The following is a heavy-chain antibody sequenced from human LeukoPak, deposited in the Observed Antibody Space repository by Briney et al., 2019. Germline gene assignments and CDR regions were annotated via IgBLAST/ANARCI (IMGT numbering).Heavy chain of an antibody. CDR2: IKPDGSDK. Sequence: GGSLRLSCVVSRFTFSNSWVTWVRQAPGKGLEWVATIKPDGSDKYYVDSVKGRFTISRDNAKNSLYLQMNSLRAEDTAVYYCARDRGGTATDYWGQGTLVTVSP. D-gene: IGHD5-18*01. CDR3: ARDRGGTATDY. J-gene: IGHJ4*02. CDR1: RFTFSNSW. V-gene: IGHV3-7*01.